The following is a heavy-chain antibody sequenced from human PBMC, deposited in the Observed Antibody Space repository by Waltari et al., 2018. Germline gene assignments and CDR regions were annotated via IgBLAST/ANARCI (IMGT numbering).Heavy chain of an antibody. CDR3: GRCPRRDPLCD. Sequence: EVQLVESGGGLVQRGGPLRLSCAASGFTCCNYWMSWVRQPPGKGLKWVANIAQDASENYYVGSVKGRFTISRDNAKNFLYLQMNSLRAEDTAVYYCGRCPRRDPLCDWGQGTLVSVSS. V-gene: IGHV3-7*04. CDR2: IAQDASEN. J-gene: IGHJ4*02. CDR1: GFTCCNYW.